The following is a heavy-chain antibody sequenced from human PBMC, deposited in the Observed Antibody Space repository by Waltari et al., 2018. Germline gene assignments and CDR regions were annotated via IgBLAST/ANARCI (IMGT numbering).Heavy chain of an antibody. CDR3: ASGRITIFGVVHDAFDI. V-gene: IGHV3-7*01. Sequence: EVQLVESGGGLVQPGGSLRLSCAASGFTFSSSWMSWVRQAPGKGLEWVANIKQDGSEKYYVDSVKGRFTISRDNAKNSLYLQMNSLRAEDTAVYYCASGRITIFGVVHDAFDIWGQGTMVTVSS. CDR1: GFTFSSSW. CDR2: IKQDGSEK. J-gene: IGHJ3*02. D-gene: IGHD3-3*01.